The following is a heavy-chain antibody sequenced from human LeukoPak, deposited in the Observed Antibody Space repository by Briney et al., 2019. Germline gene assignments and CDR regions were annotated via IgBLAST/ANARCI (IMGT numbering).Heavy chain of an antibody. D-gene: IGHD6-13*01. CDR1: GFTVSSNY. CDR2: IYRGDGT. CDR3: ASFLSSGWYGDY. V-gene: IGHV3-53*01. J-gene: IGHJ4*02. Sequence: GGSLRLSCAASGFTVSSNYMSWVRQAPGKGLEWVSVIYRGDGTHYADSVKGRFTISRDSSKNTLYLQMNSLRAEDTAIYYCASFLSSGWYGDYWGQGTLVTVSS.